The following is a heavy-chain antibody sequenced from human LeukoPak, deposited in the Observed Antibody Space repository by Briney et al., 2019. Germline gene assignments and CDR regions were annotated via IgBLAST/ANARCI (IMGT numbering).Heavy chain of an antibody. CDR1: GFTVSSNY. Sequence: PGGSLRLSCAASGFTVSSNYMSWVRQAPGKGLEWVSVIYSDGSTYYADSVKGRFTISRDNSKNTLYLQMNSLRADDTAVYYCARGPSGYYGSESYWGQGTLVTVSS. D-gene: IGHD3-10*01. CDR3: ARGPSGYYGSESY. CDR2: IYSDGST. J-gene: IGHJ4*02. V-gene: IGHV3-53*01.